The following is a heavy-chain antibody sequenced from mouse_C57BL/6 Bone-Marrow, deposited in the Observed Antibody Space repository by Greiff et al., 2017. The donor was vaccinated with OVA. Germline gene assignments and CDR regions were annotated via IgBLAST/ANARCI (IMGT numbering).Heavy chain of an antibody. CDR3: ARSYGYDSYYFDY. V-gene: IGHV1-22*01. CDR2: INPNNGGT. CDR1: GYTFTDYN. J-gene: IGHJ2*01. Sequence: VQLKQSGPVLVKPGPSVKISCKASGYTFTDYNMHWVKQSHGKSLEWIGYINPNNGGTSYNQKFKGKATLTVNKSSSTAYMELRSLTSEDSAVYYCARSYGYDSYYFDYWGQGTTLTVSS. D-gene: IGHD2-2*01.